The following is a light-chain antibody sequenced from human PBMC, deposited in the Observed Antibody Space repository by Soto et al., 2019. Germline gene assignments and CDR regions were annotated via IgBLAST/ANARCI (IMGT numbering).Light chain of an antibody. CDR2: AAS. Sequence: IQMTQSPSSLSASVGDRVTITSRASQGISTYLNWYQQKPGKAPKLLIYAASSLQSGVPSRFSGSGSETDFTLTISSLQSEDFATYSCQQSYSTTWTFGQGTKVDIK. CDR3: QQSYSTTWT. V-gene: IGKV1-39*01. J-gene: IGKJ1*01. CDR1: QGISTY.